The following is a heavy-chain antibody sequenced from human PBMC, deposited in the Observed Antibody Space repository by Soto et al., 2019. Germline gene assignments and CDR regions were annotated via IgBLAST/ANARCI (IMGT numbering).Heavy chain of an antibody. CDR2: ISGSGGST. CDR3: AKDPYDCWSGYQPNWFDP. Sequence: PGGSLRLSCAASGFTFSSYAMSWVRQAPGKGLEWVSAISGSGGSTYYADSVKGRFTISRANSKNTLYLQMNSLRAEDTAVYYCAKDPYDCWSGYQPNWFDPWGQGTLVTVSS. J-gene: IGHJ5*02. CDR1: GFTFSSYA. D-gene: IGHD3-3*01. V-gene: IGHV3-23*01.